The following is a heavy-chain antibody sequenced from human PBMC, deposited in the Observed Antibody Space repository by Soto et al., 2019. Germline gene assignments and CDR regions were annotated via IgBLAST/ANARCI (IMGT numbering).Heavy chain of an antibody. CDR3: AKDKGAAGVFDY. D-gene: IGHD6-13*01. V-gene: IGHV3-23*01. J-gene: IGHJ4*02. CDR1: GFAFSAYA. Sequence: GGSLRLSCAASGFAFSAYAMSWVRQAPGKGLEWVSAITGRGDTTDYADSVKGRFTISRDNSKNTLYLQMNSLRAGDTAVYYCAKDKGAAGVFDYWGLGTLVTVSS. CDR2: ITGRGDTT.